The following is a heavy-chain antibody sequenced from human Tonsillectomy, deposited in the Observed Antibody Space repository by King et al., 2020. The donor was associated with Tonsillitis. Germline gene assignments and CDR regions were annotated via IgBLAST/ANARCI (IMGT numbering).Heavy chain of an antibody. CDR2: IFSNDEK. J-gene: IGHJ4*02. D-gene: IGHD3-22*01. CDR1: GFSLSNARMG. CDR3: VRTSTYYYDSSGLSVAFDY. Sequence: TLKESGPVLVKPTETLTLTCTVSGFSLSNARMGVSWIRQPPGKALEWLAHIFSNDEKSYSTSLKSRLTISKDTSKSQVVLTMTNMDPVDTATYYCVRTSTYYYDSSGLSVAFDYWGQGTLVTVSS. V-gene: IGHV2-26*01.